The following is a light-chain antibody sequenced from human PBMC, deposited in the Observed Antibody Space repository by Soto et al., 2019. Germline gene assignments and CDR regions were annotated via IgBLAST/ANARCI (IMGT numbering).Light chain of an antibody. J-gene: IGLJ1*01. Sequence: SYELTQPPSVSVAPGQTATITCGGNNIGGKTVHWYQQKPGQAPVVVVDHDTDRPSGIPERFSGSNSGNTATLTISRVEAGDEDDYYCQVWASSTDLYVFGPGTKVTVL. CDR1: NIGGKT. V-gene: IGLV3-21*02. CDR2: HDT. CDR3: QVWASSTDLYV.